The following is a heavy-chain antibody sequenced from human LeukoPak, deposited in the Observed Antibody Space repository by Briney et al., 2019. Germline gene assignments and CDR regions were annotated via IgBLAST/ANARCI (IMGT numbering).Heavy chain of an antibody. CDR3: AKGAEIDL. CDR2: VTGPGDTT. Sequence: SGGSLRLFCATSGFTFTNYAMNWVRQAPGKGLEWVSAVTGPGDTTYYADSVKGRFFMSREDSKTTVYLQMNSLRAEDTAIYYCAKGAEIDLWGQGTLVTVSS. CDR1: GFTFTNYA. D-gene: IGHD3-16*01. V-gene: IGHV3-23*01. J-gene: IGHJ5*02.